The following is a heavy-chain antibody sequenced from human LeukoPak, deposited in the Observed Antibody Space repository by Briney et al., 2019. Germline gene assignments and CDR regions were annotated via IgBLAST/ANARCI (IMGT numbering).Heavy chain of an antibody. Sequence: SETLSLTCTVSGGSISSHTYYWGWIRQAPGKGLEWVGSIYYSGNTYYNPSLKSRVTISVDTPKNQFSLELRSVIAAVYYCARHDAAAVVEYWGQGTLVTVSS. CDR1: GGSISSHTYY. D-gene: IGHD6-19*01. V-gene: IGHV4-39*01. CDR3: ARHDAAAVVEY. CDR2: IYYSGNT. J-gene: IGHJ4*02.